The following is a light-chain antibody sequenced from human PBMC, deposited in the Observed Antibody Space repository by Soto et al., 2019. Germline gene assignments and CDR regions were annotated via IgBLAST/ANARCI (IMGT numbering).Light chain of an antibody. Sequence: QSALTQPASVSGSPGQSITISCTGTSSDVGGYNYVSWYQQHPGKAPKLMIYDVSNRPSGVSNLFSGSKSANTASLTISGLQAKYEADYYCSSYTGSSTYVVFGGGTKLTVL. CDR2: DVS. V-gene: IGLV2-14*01. CDR3: SSYTGSSTYVV. J-gene: IGLJ2*01. CDR1: SSDVGGYNY.